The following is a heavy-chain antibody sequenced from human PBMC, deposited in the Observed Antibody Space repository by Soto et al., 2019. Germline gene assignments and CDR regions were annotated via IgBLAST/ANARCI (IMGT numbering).Heavy chain of an antibody. CDR3: AHSTRRDGYNEYDY. Sequence: QITLKESGPTLVKPTQTLTLTCTFSGFSLSTSGVGVGWIRQPPGKALQWLALIYWDDDKRYSPSLKSRVTTTKDTSKNPVVLTMTNMDTVDTATYYCAHSTRRDGYNEYDYWGQGTLVTVSS. CDR2: IYWDDDK. V-gene: IGHV2-5*02. D-gene: IGHD5-12*01. J-gene: IGHJ4*02. CDR1: GFSLSTSGVG.